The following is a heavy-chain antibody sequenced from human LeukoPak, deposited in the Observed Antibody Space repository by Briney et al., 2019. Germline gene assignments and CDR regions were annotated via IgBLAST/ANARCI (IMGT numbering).Heavy chain of an antibody. J-gene: IGHJ1*01. CDR1: GFTFSSYW. Sequence: GGSLRLSCAASGFTFSSYWMHWVRQAPGKGLVWVSRISGDESSTSYADSVKGRFTISRDNAKNTLFLQMNSLRAEDTAVYYCAREYSGSYFRYFQHWGQGTLVTVSS. V-gene: IGHV3-74*01. CDR2: ISGDESST. CDR3: AREYSGSYFRYFQH. D-gene: IGHD1-26*01.